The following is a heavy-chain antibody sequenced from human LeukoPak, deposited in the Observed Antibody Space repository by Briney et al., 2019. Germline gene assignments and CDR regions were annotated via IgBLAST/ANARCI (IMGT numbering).Heavy chain of an antibody. V-gene: IGHV4-59*01. D-gene: IGHD3-10*01. Sequence: SETLSLTCTVSGGSISSYYWGWIRQPPGKGLEWIGYIYYSGSTNYNPSLKSRVTISVDTSKNQFSLKLSSVTAADTAVYYCAAGLLWFGELPNWGQGTLVTVSS. J-gene: IGHJ4*02. CDR2: IYYSGST. CDR1: GGSISSYY. CDR3: AAGLLWFGELPN.